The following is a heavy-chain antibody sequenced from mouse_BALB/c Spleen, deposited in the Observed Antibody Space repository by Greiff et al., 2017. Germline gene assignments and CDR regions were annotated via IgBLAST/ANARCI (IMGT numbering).Heavy chain of an antibody. CDR1: GFSLTSYG. CDR3: ARRDYGYGYAMDY. D-gene: IGHD1-2*01. V-gene: IGHV2-2*02. CDR2: IWSGGST. J-gene: IGHJ4*01. Sequence: GKLVESGPGLVQPSQSLSITCPVSGFSLTSYGVHWVRQSPGKGLEWLGVIWSGGSTDYNAAFISRLSISKDNSKSQVFFKMNSLQANDTAIYYCARRDYGYGYAMDYWGQGTSVTVSS.